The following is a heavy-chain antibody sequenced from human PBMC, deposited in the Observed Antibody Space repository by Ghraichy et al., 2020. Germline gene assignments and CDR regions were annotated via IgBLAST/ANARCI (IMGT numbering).Heavy chain of an antibody. Sequence: SQTLSLTCAVFGASFSDYYWSWIRQSPGKGLEWIGERHHSGSGNSNPSLKSRVTISLDTTKNQFSLQLSSVTAADTAVYYCARAGADSSAWTGFDIWGQGTMVSVSS. CDR3: ARAGADSSAWTGFDI. CDR2: RHHSGSG. J-gene: IGHJ3*02. CDR1: GASFSDYY. V-gene: IGHV4-34*01. D-gene: IGHD6-19*01.